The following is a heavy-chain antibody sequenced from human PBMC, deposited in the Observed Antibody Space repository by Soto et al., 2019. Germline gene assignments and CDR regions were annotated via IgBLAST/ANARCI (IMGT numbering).Heavy chain of an antibody. Sequence: ASVKVSCKASGYTFTSYGISWVRQAPGQGLEWMGWISAYNGNTNYAQKLQGRVTMTTDTSTSTAYMELRSLGSDDTAVYYCARVHPPPGVTTGAFDIWGQGTMVTVSS. J-gene: IGHJ3*02. CDR2: ISAYNGNT. CDR1: GYTFTSYG. CDR3: ARVHPPPGVTTGAFDI. D-gene: IGHD4-17*01. V-gene: IGHV1-18*01.